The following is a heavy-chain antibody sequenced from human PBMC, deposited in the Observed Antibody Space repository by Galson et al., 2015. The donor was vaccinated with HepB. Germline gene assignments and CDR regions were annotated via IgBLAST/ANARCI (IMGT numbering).Heavy chain of an antibody. D-gene: IGHD1-26*01. Sequence: SLRLSCAASGFAFSSYAMPWFRQAPGKGLEWVSTVTGNGDSTFYSDSVKGRFTVSRDNSKNALYLHMTSLRAEDTATYYCARDERGRKYVAGTTGSPAWWGQGTLVTVSS. CDR3: ARDERGRKYVAGTTGSPAW. CDR1: GFAFSSYA. CDR2: VTGNGDST. J-gene: IGHJ4*02. V-gene: IGHV3-23*01.